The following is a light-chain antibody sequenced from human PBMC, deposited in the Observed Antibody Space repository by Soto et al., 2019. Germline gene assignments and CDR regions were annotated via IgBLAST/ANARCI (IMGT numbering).Light chain of an antibody. CDR2: GVS. Sequence: QSARTQPASVSGSPGQSITISCAGTSIDIGGSNYVSWYQQHPGKAPKLMIYGVSNRPSGVANRFSGSKSGNTASLTISGLQAEDEADYFCYSSRSSSSTFYVFGTGTELTVL. CDR1: SIDIGGSNY. J-gene: IGLJ1*01. CDR3: YSSRSSSSTFYV. V-gene: IGLV2-14*03.